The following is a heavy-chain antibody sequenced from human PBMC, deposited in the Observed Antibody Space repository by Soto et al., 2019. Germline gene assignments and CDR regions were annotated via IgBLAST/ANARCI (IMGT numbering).Heavy chain of an antibody. D-gene: IGHD2-2*01. Sequence: ASVKVSCKASGYTFTSYYMHWVRQAPGQGLEWMGXIXPXXXSXSXAXKXXXXVTMTRDTSTSTVYMELSRLRSEDTAVYYCARDLVVPAAEYYFDYWGQGTLVTVSS. CDR2: IXPXXXSX. CDR1: GYTFTSYY. J-gene: IGHJ4*02. V-gene: IGHV1-46*01. CDR3: ARDLVVPAAEYYFDY.